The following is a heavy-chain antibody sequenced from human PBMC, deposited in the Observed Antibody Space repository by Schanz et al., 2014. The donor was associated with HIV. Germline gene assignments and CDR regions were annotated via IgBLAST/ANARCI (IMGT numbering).Heavy chain of an antibody. V-gene: IGHV1-69*19. CDR2: VIPIFGPA. CDR1: GGTFNSHV. J-gene: IGHJ6*02. CDR3: ARRELGAPRYRSWAGEAHYYGMDV. Sequence: QVQLVQSGAALRKPGTSVKVSCMVPGGTFNSHVFGWVRQAPGQGLEWMGGVIPIFGPANYSPKFRDRVTITADESTSTAYMELSSLSSEDAAIYYCARRELGAPRYRSWAGEAHYYGMDVWGQGTTVTVSS. D-gene: IGHD6-13*01.